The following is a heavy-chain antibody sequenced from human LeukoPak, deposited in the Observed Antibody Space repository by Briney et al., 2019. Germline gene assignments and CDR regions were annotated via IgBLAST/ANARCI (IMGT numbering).Heavy chain of an antibody. CDR3: SRWRGSTSERSDY. V-gene: IGHV3-7*01. Sequence: GGSLRLSCTASGFTFSDYCMTWGRQGPGKGLEWVANIKQDGSAKYYVDSVKGRFTISRDNAKNSLYLQMDSLRVEDTATYYCSRWRGSTSERSDYWGQGTLVTVS. D-gene: IGHD2-2*01. J-gene: IGHJ4*02. CDR2: IKQDGSAK. CDR1: GFTFSDYC.